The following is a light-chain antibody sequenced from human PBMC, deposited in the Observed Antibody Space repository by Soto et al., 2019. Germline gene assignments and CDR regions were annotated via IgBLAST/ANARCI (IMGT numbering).Light chain of an antibody. CDR1: QSISSW. J-gene: IGKJ2*01. V-gene: IGKV1-5*03. CDR2: KAS. CDR3: QQYNSYPYT. Sequence: DIQMTQSPSTLSASVGDRVTITCRASQSISSWLAWYQQKPGKAPKLLIYKASSLESGVPSRFSGSESGTEFTLPISSLQPDDFATYYCQQYNSYPYTFGRGTKLEI.